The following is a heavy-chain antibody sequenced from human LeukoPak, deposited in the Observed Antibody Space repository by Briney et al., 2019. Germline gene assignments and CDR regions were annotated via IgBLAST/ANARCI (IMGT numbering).Heavy chain of an antibody. J-gene: IGHJ3*02. CDR3: ASWSYYDSSGYTRAFDI. V-gene: IGHV3-30*03. CDR2: ISYDGSNK. Sequence: GRSLRLSCAASGFTFSSYGMHWVRQAPGKGLEWVAVISYDGSNKYYADSVKGRFTISRDNSKNTLYLQMNRLRAEDTAVYYCASWSYYDSSGYTRAFDIWGQGTMVTVSS. CDR1: GFTFSSYG. D-gene: IGHD3-22*01.